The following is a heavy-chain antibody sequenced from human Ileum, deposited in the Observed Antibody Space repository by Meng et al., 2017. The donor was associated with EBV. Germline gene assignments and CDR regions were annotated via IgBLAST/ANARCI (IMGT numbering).Heavy chain of an antibody. CDR1: GYSFTTYA. CDR2: INAGNGNT. CDR3: ARTGCSSSSCYDY. D-gene: IGHD2-2*01. J-gene: IGHJ4*02. V-gene: IGHV1-3*01. Sequence: QVQLVQSGAAVKKPXASVKVSCKASGYSFTTYAMHWVRQAPGQRLEWMGWINAGNGNTKYSEKFQSRVTITRDTAASTAYMELSSLRSEDTAVYYCARTGCSSSSCYDYWGQGTLVTVSS.